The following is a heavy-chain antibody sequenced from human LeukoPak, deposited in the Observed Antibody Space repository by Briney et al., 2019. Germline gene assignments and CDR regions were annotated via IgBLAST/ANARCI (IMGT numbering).Heavy chain of an antibody. CDR1: GGSISSSSYY. Sequence: SETLSLTCTVSGGSISSSSYYGGWIRQPPGKGLEWIGSIYYSGSTYYNPSLKSRVTISVDTSKNQFSLKLSSVTAADTAVYYCARRSSSGRRGYFDYWGQGTLVTVSS. J-gene: IGHJ4*02. CDR3: ARRSSSGRRGYFDY. V-gene: IGHV4-39*01. D-gene: IGHD6-19*01. CDR2: IYYSGST.